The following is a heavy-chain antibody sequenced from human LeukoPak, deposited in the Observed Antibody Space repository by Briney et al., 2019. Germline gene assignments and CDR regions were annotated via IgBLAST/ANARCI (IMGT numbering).Heavy chain of an antibody. J-gene: IGHJ3*02. CDR3: AKRSPQI. CDR1: GFTFSSYA. CDR2: INNSGGTT. Sequence: PGGSLRLSCAASGFTFSSYAMDWVRQAPGKGPEWVSGINNSGGTTFYGDSVKGRFTISRDNSKNTMYLQMNSLRGEDTAVYYCAKRSPQIRGQGTMVTVSS. V-gene: IGHV3-23*01. D-gene: IGHD6-19*01.